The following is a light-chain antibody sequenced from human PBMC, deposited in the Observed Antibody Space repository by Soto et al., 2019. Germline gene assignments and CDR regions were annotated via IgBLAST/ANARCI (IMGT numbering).Light chain of an antibody. V-gene: IGLV2-14*01. Sequence: QSALTQPASVSGSPGQSITISCTGTSSDIGGYFYVSWYQQHPGSAPKLILYEVSNRPSGVSNRFSGSKSGNTASQTISGLQAEDEADYYCSSYTDSSTLVFGTGTKVTVL. CDR1: SSDIGGYFY. J-gene: IGLJ1*01. CDR3: SSYTDSSTLV. CDR2: EVS.